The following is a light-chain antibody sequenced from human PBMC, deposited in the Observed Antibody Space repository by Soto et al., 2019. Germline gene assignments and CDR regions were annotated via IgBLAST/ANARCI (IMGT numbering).Light chain of an antibody. J-gene: IGLJ2*01. CDR3: ASYTSSSTSVI. CDR2: EVS. V-gene: IGLV2-14*01. CDR1: SSDVGGYKY. Sequence: QSALTQPPSVSGSPGQSVTMSCTGTSSDVGGYKYVSWYQQHPDKAPKLIIFEVSNRPSGISSRFSGSKSGNTASLTISGLQAEDEADYYCASYTSSSTSVIFGRGTKLTVL.